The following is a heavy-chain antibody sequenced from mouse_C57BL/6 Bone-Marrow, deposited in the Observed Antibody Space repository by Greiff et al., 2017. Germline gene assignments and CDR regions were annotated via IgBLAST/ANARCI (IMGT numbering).Heavy chain of an antibody. J-gene: IGHJ3*01. CDR2: IDPENGDT. CDR1: GFNIKDDY. Sequence: VQLQQSGAELVRPGASVKWSCTASGFNIKDDYMHWVKQRPEQGLEWIGWIDPENGDTEYASKFQGKATVTADTSSNTAYLQLSSLASEDTAVYYCTTFDGYYVAWFAYWGQGTLVTVSA. V-gene: IGHV14-4*01. D-gene: IGHD2-3*01. CDR3: TTFDGYYVAWFAY.